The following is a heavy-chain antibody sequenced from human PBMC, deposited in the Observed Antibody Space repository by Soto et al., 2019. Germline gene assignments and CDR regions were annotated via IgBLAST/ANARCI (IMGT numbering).Heavy chain of an antibody. CDR3: ASVKSRSRRGDAFDI. CDR1: GYSFTSYW. J-gene: IGHJ3*02. V-gene: IGHV5-10-1*01. Sequence: GESLKISCKGSGYSFTSYWISWVRQMPGKGLEWMGRIDPSDSYTTYSPSFQGHVTILADKSISTSYLQWSNLKASDTAMYYCASVKSRSRRGDAFDIWGQGTMVTVSS. D-gene: IGHD6-13*01. CDR2: IDPSDSYT.